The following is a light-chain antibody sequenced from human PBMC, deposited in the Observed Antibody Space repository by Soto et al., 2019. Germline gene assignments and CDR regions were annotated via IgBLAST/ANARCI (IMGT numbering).Light chain of an antibody. J-gene: IGKJ1*01. CDR1: QSISDT. Sequence: EIVMTQSPATPSVSPGGRATLSCRASQSISDTLAWYQQKPGQAPRLLIHGASTRAPGFPARFSGSGSGTDFTLTISSLQSEDFAVYYCQQYDNWPWTFGQGTKV. V-gene: IGKV3-15*01. CDR2: GAS. CDR3: QQYDNWPWT.